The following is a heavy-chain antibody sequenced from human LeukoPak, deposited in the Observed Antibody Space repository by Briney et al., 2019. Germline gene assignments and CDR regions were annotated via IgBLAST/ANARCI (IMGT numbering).Heavy chain of an antibody. CDR1: GGSFSGYY. J-gene: IGHJ6*03. V-gene: IGHV4-34*01. Sequence: SETQSLTCAVYGGSFSGYYWSWIRQPPGKGLEWIGEINHSGSTNYNPSLKSRVTISVDTSKNQFSLKLSSVTAADTAVYYCARGRGYCSSTSCYDRWGVRYYMDVWGKGTTVTVSS. D-gene: IGHD2-2*01. CDR2: INHSGST. CDR3: ARGRGYCSSTSCYDRWGVRYYMDV.